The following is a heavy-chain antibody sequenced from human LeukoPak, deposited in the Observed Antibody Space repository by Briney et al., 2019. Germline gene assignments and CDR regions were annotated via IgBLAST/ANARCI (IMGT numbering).Heavy chain of an antibody. CDR1: GGSISSYY. J-gene: IGHJ4*02. D-gene: IGHD1-26*01. CDR2: IYYSGST. V-gene: IGHV4-59*08. Sequence: PSETLSLTCTVSGGSISSYYWSWIRQPPGKGLEWIGYIYYSGSTNYNPSLKSRVTISVDTPNNQVSLKLRSVTAADTAVYYCARQDDIVGANTLFHWGQGSLVTVSS. CDR3: ARQDDIVGANTLFH.